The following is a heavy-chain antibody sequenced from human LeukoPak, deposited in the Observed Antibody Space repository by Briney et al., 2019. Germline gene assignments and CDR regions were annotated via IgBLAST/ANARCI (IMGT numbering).Heavy chain of an antibody. D-gene: IGHD6-19*01. V-gene: IGHV6-1*01. CDR3: AREWGIAVAMGMDV. Sequence: SQTLSLTCAISGDSVSRNWIRQSPSRGLEWLGRTYYRSKWYNDYAVSVKSRITINPDTSKNQFSLQLNSVTPEDTAVYNCAREWGIAVAMGMDVWGQGTTVTVSS. J-gene: IGHJ6*02. CDR1: GDSVS. CDR2: TYYRSKWYN.